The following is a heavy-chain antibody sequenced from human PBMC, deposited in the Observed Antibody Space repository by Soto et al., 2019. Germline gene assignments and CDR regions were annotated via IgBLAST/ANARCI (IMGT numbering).Heavy chain of an antibody. J-gene: IGHJ6*02. V-gene: IGHV1-69*08. CDR3: ARRRYCGYDCYHKHYYGMDV. Sequence: QVQLVQSGAEVKKPGSSVRVSCRSSGDTFSSYIVNWLRLAPGRGLEWMGRVIPVLTTTDYAQNFRGRVTISVDRSTNLVYLDLSSLRSADTAVYYCARRRYCGYDCYHKHYYGMDVWGQGSLVTVAS. D-gene: IGHD2-21*02. CDR2: VIPVLTTT. CDR1: GDTFSSYI.